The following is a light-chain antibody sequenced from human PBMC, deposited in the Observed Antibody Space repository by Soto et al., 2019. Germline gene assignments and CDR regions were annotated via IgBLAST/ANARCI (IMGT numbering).Light chain of an antibody. CDR1: QGISSY. J-gene: IGKJ3*01. Sequence: GDRVIITCRASQGISSYLAWYQQKPGNAPTLLIYAASTLETGVPSRFSGSGSGTDFTLTISSLQPEDFATYYCQQLNIYPFTFGPGTKVDIK. CDR2: AAS. CDR3: QQLNIYPFT. V-gene: IGKV1-9*01.